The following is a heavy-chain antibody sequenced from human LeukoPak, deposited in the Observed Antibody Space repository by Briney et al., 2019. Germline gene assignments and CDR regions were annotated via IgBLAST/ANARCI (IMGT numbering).Heavy chain of an antibody. CDR3: ARDPGYYDSSPFDY. V-gene: IGHV1-2*02. D-gene: IGHD3-22*01. Sequence: ASVKVSCKASGYTFTGYYMHWVRQAPGQGLEWMGWINPNSGGTNYAQKFQGRVTMTRDTSISTAYMELSRLRSDDTAVYYCARDPGYYDSSPFDYWVQGTLVTVSS. J-gene: IGHJ4*02. CDR1: GYTFTGYY. CDR2: INPNSGGT.